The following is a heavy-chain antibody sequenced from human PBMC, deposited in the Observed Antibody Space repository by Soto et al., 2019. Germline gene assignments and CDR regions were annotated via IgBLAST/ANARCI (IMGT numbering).Heavy chain of an antibody. D-gene: IGHD3-16*01. V-gene: IGHV3-21*01. J-gene: IGHJ4*02. Sequence: GGSLRLSCAASGFTFSSYSMNWVRQAPGKGLEWVSSISSSSSYIYYADSVKGRFTISRDNAKNSLYLQVNSLRAEDTAVYYCARVGRGFGVVWRPDYWGQGTLVTVSS. CDR2: ISSSSSYI. CDR3: ARVGRGFGVVWRPDY. CDR1: GFTFSSYS.